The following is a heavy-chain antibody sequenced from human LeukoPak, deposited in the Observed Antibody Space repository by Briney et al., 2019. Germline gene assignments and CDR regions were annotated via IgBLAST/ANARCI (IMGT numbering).Heavy chain of an antibody. J-gene: IGHJ4*02. CDR3: ARYCGGDCYTAGGIYYFDY. CDR2: IYYSGST. V-gene: IGHV4-59*01. Sequence: SETLSLTCTVSGGSISSYYWSWIRQPPGKGLEWIGYIYYSGSTNYNPSLKSRVTISVDTSKNQFSLKLSSVTAADTAVYYCARYCGGDCYTAGGIYYFDYWGQGTLVTVSS. CDR1: GGSISSYY. D-gene: IGHD2-21*01.